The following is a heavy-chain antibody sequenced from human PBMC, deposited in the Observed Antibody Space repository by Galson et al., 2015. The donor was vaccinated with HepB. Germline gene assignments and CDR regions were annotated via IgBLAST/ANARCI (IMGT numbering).Heavy chain of an antibody. CDR2: IIPIFGTA. D-gene: IGHD6-19*01. Sequence: SVKVSCKASGGTFGSYAISWVRQAPGQGLEWMGGIIPIFGTANYAQKFQGRVTITADESTSTAYMELSSLRSEDTAVYYCAREIAVAASPSVDWGQGTLVTVSS. CDR1: GGTFGSYA. V-gene: IGHV1-69*13. J-gene: IGHJ4*02. CDR3: AREIAVAASPSVD.